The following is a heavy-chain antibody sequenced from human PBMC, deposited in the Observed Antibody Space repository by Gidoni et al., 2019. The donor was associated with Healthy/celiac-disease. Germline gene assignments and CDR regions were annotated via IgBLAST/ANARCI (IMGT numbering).Heavy chain of an antibody. V-gene: IGHV3-30*02. J-gene: IGHJ4*02. CDR2: IRYDGSNK. Sequence: QVQLVESGGGVVQPGGSLRLSCAASGCTFRSQGMHWVRQAPGKGLEWVAFIRYDGSNKYYADSVKGRFTISRDNSKNTLYLQMNSLRAEDTAVYYCAKDPEYYYDSSGYYEFDYWGQGTLVTVSS. D-gene: IGHD3-22*01. CDR3: AKDPEYYYDSSGYYEFDY. CDR1: GCTFRSQG.